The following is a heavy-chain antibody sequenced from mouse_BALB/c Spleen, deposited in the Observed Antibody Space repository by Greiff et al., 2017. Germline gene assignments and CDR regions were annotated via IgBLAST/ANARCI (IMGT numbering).Heavy chain of an antibody. CDR1: GFTFSSFG. CDR2: ISSGSSTI. D-gene: IGHD3-1*01. V-gene: IGHV5-17*02. Sequence: EVKLVESGGGLVQPGGSRKLSCAASGFTFSSFGMHWVRQAPEKGLEWVAYISSGSSTIYYADTVKGRFTISRDNPKNTLFLQMTSLRSEDTAMYYCARSRSGYVRDAMDYWGQGTSVTISS. J-gene: IGHJ4*01. CDR3: ARSRSGYVRDAMDY.